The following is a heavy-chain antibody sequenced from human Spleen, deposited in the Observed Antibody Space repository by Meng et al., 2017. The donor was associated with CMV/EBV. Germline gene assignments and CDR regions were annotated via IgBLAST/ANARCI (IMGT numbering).Heavy chain of an antibody. D-gene: IGHD1-26*01. CDR3: ARVEAWEGHYFDY. CDR2: ISRRGNTI. CDR1: GFTFSSFE. Sequence: GGSLRLSCAASGFTFSSFEMNWVRQAPGKGPEWVSYISRRGNTIDYADSVKGRFTISRDNAKNSLYLQMNSLRAEDTAIYYCARVEAWEGHYFDYWGQGTLVTVSS. V-gene: IGHV3-48*03. J-gene: IGHJ4*02.